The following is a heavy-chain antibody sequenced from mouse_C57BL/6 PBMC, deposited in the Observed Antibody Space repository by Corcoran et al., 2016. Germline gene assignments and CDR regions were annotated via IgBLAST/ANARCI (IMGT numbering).Heavy chain of an antibody. D-gene: IGHD1-1*01. J-gene: IGHJ2*01. CDR2: INTYSGVP. CDR3: ARRLAHYYGSRGSYYFDY. CDR1: GYTFTTYG. Sequence: QIQLVQSGPELKKPGETVKISCKASGYTFTTYGMSWVKQAPGKGLKWMGWINTYSGVPTYADDFKGRFAFSLETSASTAYLQINNLKNEDTATYFCARRLAHYYGSRGSYYFDYWGQGTTLTVSS. V-gene: IGHV9-3*01.